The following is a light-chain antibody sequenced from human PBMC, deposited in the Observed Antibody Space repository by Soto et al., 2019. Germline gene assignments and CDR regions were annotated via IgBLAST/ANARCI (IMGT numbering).Light chain of an antibody. Sequence: DLQMTQSPSSLSASVGDRVTITCRASQSIISYLNWYQQKPGKAPKLLIYAASSLQSGVPSRFSGSGSGTDFTLTISSLQPEDFATYYCQQSYSTPRTFGQGTKVDIK. CDR3: QQSYSTPRT. V-gene: IGKV1-39*01. J-gene: IGKJ1*01. CDR1: QSIISY. CDR2: AAS.